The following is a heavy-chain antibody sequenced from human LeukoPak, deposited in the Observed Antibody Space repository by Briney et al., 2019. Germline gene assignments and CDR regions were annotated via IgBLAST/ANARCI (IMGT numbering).Heavy chain of an antibody. CDR2: IYPGDSDT. V-gene: IGHV5-51*01. CDR1: GYNFATYW. CDR3: AKLGGYDILTGDAFDI. J-gene: IGHJ3*02. D-gene: IGHD3-9*01. Sequence: GGSLKISCKGSGYNFATYWIVWVRQMPGKGLEWMGVIYPGDSDTRYSPSFQGQVTISADKSITTAYLQWSSLKASDTAMYYCAKLGGYDILTGDAFDIWGQGIMVTVSS.